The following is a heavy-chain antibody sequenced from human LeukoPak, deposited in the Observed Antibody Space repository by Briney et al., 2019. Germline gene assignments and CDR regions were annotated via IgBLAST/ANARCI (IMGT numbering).Heavy chain of an antibody. CDR1: GYTFTGYY. V-gene: IGHV1-2*02. Sequence: GASVKVSCKASGYTFTGYYMHWVRQAPGQGLEWMGWINPNSGGTKYAQKFQGRVTMTRDTSISTAYMELSRLRSDDTAVYYCARDSSVVVAATVERNNRNDYWGQGTLVTVSS. CDR3: ARDSSVVVAATVERNNRNDY. J-gene: IGHJ4*02. D-gene: IGHD2-15*01. CDR2: INPNSGGT.